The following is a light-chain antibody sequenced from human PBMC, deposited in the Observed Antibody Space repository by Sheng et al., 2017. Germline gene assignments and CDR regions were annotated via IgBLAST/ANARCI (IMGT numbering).Light chain of an antibody. CDR3: QQYDNWPLT. V-gene: IGKV3-15*01. CDR2: GAS. Sequence: EILLTQSPGTLSLSPGERATLSCRASQNIGTNLAWYQQKPGQAPRLLIYGASTRATGFPARFSGSGSETEFTLTISSLQSADFALYYCQQYDNWPLTFGGGTRVEI. CDR1: QNIGTN. J-gene: IGKJ4*01.